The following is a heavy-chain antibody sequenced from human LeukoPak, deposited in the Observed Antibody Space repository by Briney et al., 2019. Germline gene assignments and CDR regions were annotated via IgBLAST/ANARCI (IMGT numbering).Heavy chain of an antibody. Sequence: SETLSLTCTVSGYSISTGYYRDWIRQPPGKGLEWIGTFYHGGSTYYNPSLKSRVTISVDTSKNQFSLNLTSVTAADTAVYYCTRGSIAYYYMDVWGKGTTVTISS. V-gene: IGHV4-38-2*02. J-gene: IGHJ6*03. CDR2: FYHGGST. CDR1: GYSISTGYY. CDR3: TRGSIAYYYMDV. D-gene: IGHD3-22*01.